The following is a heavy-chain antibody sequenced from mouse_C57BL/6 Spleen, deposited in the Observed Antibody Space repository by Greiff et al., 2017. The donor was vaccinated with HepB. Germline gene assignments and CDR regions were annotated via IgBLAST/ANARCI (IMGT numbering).Heavy chain of an antibody. V-gene: IGHV1-26*01. Sequence: EVQLQQSGPELVKPGASVKISCKASGYTFTDYYMNWVKQSHGKSLEWIGDINPNNGGTSYNQKFKGKATLTVDKSSSTAYVELRSLTSEDSAVYYCARWMVTTRKVFAMDYWGQGTSVTVSS. D-gene: IGHD2-2*01. J-gene: IGHJ4*01. CDR3: ARWMVTTRKVFAMDY. CDR1: GYTFTDYY. CDR2: INPNNGGT.